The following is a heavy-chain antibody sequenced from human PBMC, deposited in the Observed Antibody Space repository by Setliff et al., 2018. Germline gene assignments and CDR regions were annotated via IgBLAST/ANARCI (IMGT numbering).Heavy chain of an antibody. CDR3: AKCTSWDSHYPYFDY. V-gene: IGHV3-23*03. Sequence: GGSLRLSCAASGFAFSTYAVSWVRQAPGKGLEWVSIFYDSRGDTYYADSVKGRFTVPKDNSKNTMYLQMNSLRDEDTAIYFCAKCTSWDSHYPYFDYWGQGALVTVSS. CDR1: GFAFSTYA. CDR2: FYDSRGDT. D-gene: IGHD4-4*01. J-gene: IGHJ4*02.